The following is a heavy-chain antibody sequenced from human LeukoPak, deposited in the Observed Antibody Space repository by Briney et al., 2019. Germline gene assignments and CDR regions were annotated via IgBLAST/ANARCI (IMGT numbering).Heavy chain of an antibody. CDR2: IIPIFGTA. D-gene: IGHD3-22*01. J-gene: IGHJ5*02. V-gene: IGHV1-69*13. Sequence: SVKVSCKASGGTFSSYAISWVRQAPGQGLEWMGGIIPIFGTANYAQKFQGRVTITADESTSTAYMELSSLRSEDMAVYYCARGSPYYYDSSGYYNWFDPWGQGTLVTVSS. CDR1: GGTFSSYA. CDR3: ARGSPYYYDSSGYYNWFDP.